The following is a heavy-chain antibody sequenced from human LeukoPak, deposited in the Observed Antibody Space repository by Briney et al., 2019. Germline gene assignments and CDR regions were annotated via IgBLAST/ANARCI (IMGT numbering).Heavy chain of an antibody. V-gene: IGHV3-23*01. CDR1: GFTFSTYA. J-gene: IGHJ5*02. Sequence: PGRSLRLSCAASGFTFSTYAMNWVRQAPGKGLEWVSVISGSGGSTYYADSVKGRFTISRDNSKNTLYLQMNSLRVEDTAVYYCAKAGPASSDYLNWFDPWGQGTLVTVSS. D-gene: IGHD3-22*01. CDR3: AKAGPASSDYLNWFDP. CDR2: ISGSGGST.